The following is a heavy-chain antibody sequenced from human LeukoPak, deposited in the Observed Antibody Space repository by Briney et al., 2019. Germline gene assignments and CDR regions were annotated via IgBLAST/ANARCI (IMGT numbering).Heavy chain of an antibody. D-gene: IGHD1-26*01. Sequence: GGSLRLSCAASGLTFSSYWMSWVRRAPGKGLEWVANIKQDGSEKYYVDSVKGRFTISRDNAKNSLYLQMNSLRAEDTAVYYCARLSNGIVVLKRYYYYYMDVWGKGTTVTVSS. J-gene: IGHJ6*03. CDR2: IKQDGSEK. CDR1: GLTFSSYW. CDR3: ARLSNGIVVLKRYYYYYMDV. V-gene: IGHV3-7*03.